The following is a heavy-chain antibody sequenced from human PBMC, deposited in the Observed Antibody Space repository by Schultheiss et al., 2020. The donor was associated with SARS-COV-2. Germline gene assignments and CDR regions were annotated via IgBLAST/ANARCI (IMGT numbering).Heavy chain of an antibody. CDR2: INHSGST. D-gene: IGHD2-2*01. V-gene: IGHV4-34*01. J-gene: IGHJ3*02. CDR1: GGSFRGYY. Sequence: SQTLSLTCAVYGGSFRGYYWSWIRQPPGKGLEWIGEINHSGSTNYNPSLKSRVTISVDTSKNQFSLKLSSVTAADTAVYYCARRSGVVVPAAMGRDAFDIWGQGTMVTVSS. CDR3: ARRSGVVVPAAMGRDAFDI.